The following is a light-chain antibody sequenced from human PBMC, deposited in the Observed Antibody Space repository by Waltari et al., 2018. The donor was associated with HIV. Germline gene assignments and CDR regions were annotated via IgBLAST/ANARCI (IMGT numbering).Light chain of an antibody. CDR2: DVS. V-gene: IGLV2-14*03. Sequence: QSALTQPASVSGSPGQSITISCTVTSSDIAGYNYVSWYQQHPGKAPKLMIYDVSNRPSGLSNRFSGSKSGNTASLTISGLQAEDEADYYCSSYTSSSTKVFGGGTKLTVL. CDR1: SSDIAGYNY. CDR3: SSYTSSSTKV. J-gene: IGLJ2*01.